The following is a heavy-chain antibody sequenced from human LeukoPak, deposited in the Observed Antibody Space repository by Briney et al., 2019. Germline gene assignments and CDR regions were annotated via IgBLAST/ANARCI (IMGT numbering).Heavy chain of an antibody. CDR2: TNYRSKWYN. Sequence: SQTLSLTCAISGDSVSSNSAAWNWIRQSPSRGLEWLGRTNYRSKWYNDYAVSVKSRITINPDTSKNQFSLQLNSVTPEDTAVYYCARLQQLVLNYYYGMDVWGQGTTVTVSS. CDR3: ARLQQLVLNYYYGMDV. V-gene: IGHV6-1*01. J-gene: IGHJ6*02. D-gene: IGHD6-13*01. CDR1: GDSVSSNSAA.